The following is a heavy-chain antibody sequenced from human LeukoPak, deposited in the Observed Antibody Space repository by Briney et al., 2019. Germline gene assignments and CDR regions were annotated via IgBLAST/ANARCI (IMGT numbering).Heavy chain of an antibody. CDR2: TYYRSKWYN. V-gene: IGHV6-1*01. CDR1: GDSVSSNSAA. CDR3: ARARDSIAVAAPWFDP. Sequence: SQTLSLTCAISGDSVSSNSAAWNWIRQSPSRGLEWLGRTYYRSKWYNDYAVSVKSRITINPDTSKNQFSLQLSSVTAADTAVYYCARARDSIAVAAPWFDPWGQGTLVTVSS. J-gene: IGHJ5*02. D-gene: IGHD6-19*01.